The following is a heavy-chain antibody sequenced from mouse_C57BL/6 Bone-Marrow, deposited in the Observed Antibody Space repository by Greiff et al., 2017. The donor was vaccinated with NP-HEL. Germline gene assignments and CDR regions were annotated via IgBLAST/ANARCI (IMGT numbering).Heavy chain of an antibody. Sequence: VQGVESGPGLVQPSQSLSITCTASGFSLTSYGVHWVRQSPGKGLEWLGVIWSGGSTDYNAAFISRLSISKDNSKSQVFFKMNSLQADDTAIYYCARTDALYARFAYWGQGTLVTVSA. CDR1: GFSLTSYG. V-gene: IGHV2-2*01. CDR3: ARTDALYARFAY. CDR2: IWSGGST. J-gene: IGHJ3*01. D-gene: IGHD1-3*01.